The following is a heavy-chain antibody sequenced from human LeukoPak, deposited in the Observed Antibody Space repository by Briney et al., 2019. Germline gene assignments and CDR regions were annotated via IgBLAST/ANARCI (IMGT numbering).Heavy chain of an antibody. CDR2: INPNSGGT. D-gene: IGHD1-7*01. J-gene: IGHJ4*02. CDR3: ARWDNWSYGLDY. Sequence: ASVKVSCKASGYTFTGYYMHWVRQAPGQGLEWMGWINPNSGGTNYAQKFQGRVTMTRDTSISTAYMELSRLRSDDTAVYYCARWDNWSYGLDYWGQGTLVTVSS. CDR1: GYTFTGYY. V-gene: IGHV1-2*02.